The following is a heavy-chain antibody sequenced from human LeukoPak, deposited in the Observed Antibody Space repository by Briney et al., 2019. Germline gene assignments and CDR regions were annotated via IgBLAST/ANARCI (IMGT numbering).Heavy chain of an antibody. CDR3: ARGGRGYSYGYCNY. CDR1: GFSFITYW. CDR2: IRHDGGET. J-gene: IGHJ4*02. V-gene: IGHV3-7*01. D-gene: IGHD5-18*01. Sequence: GGSLRLSCAASGFSFITYWMGWVRQAPGKGLEWVANIRHDGGETYYVGSVKGRFTISRDNAKNSLYLQMNSLRAEDTAVYYCARGGRGYSYGYCNYWGQGTLVTVSS.